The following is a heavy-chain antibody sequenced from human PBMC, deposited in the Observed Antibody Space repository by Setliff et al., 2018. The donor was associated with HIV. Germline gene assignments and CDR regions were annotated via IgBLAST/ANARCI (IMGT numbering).Heavy chain of an antibody. CDR3: AREFWSASSGSFGP. J-gene: IGHJ5*02. V-gene: IGHV4-4*07. Sequence: PSETLSLTCTVSGGSMMNSYWTWIRQPAGKGLEWIGRVYTTGSTNYNPSFKRPLTVSLDMSKNQFSLKLGSMTDADTGVYYCAREFWSASSGSFGPWGPGILVTVSS. CDR1: GGSMMNSY. CDR2: VYTTGST. D-gene: IGHD3-22*01.